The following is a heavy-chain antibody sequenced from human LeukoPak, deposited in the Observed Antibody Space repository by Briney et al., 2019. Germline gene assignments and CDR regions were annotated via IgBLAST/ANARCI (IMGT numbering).Heavy chain of an antibody. V-gene: IGHV3-30*02. D-gene: IGHD4-17*01. CDR3: AKRDLTTEFDY. J-gene: IGHJ4*02. CDR1: GFTFSSYG. Sequence: GGSLRLSCAASGFTFSSYGMHWVRQAPGKGLEWVALIQPDGNDKYYADSVKGRFTISRDNSKNTLSLQMNSLRSDDTAVYYCAKRDLTTEFDYWGQGTLVTVSS. CDR2: IQPDGNDK.